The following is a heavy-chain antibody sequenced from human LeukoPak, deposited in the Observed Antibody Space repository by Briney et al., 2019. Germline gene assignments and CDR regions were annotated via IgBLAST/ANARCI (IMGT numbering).Heavy chain of an antibody. V-gene: IGHV3-23*01. CDR1: AFTSSSYA. J-gene: IGHJ3*02. Sequence: PGGSLRLSCAASAFTSSSYAMSWVRHAPGKGLEWVSAISGSGGSTYYADSVKGRFTISRDNSKNTLYLQMNSLRAEDTAVYYCAKDSSGWFVYQNPHDAFDIWGQGTMVTVSS. CDR2: ISGSGGST. CDR3: AKDSSGWFVYQNPHDAFDI. D-gene: IGHD6-19*01.